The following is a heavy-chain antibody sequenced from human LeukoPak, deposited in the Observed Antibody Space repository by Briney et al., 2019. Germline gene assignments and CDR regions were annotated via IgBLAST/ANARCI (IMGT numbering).Heavy chain of an antibody. J-gene: IGHJ4*02. CDR2: FYYSGNT. Sequence: SETLSLTCTVSGGSISSSSYQWGWIRQPPGKGLGWIGSFYYSGNTYYNPSLKNRVTVSVDTSNNLFSLNLNSVTAADTAVYYCARISIAVVPAYFDYWGQGTLVTVSS. CDR3: ARISIAVVPAYFDY. CDR1: GGSISSSSYQ. V-gene: IGHV4-39*01. D-gene: IGHD2-2*01.